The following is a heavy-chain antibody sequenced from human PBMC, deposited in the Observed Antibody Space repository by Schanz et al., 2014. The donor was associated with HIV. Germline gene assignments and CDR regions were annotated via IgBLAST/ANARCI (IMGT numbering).Heavy chain of an antibody. CDR2: IIPIFGTA. D-gene: IGHD5-12*01. Sequence: QVQLVQSGAEVKKPESSVKVSCKPSGGTFSTYAINWVRQAPGQGLEWMGGIIPIFGTANYAQKFQGRVTITADKSTSTAYMELSNLRFEDTAVYYCALRRPLGVWGQGTTVTVSS. J-gene: IGHJ6*02. CDR1: GGTFSTYA. CDR3: ALRRPLGV. V-gene: IGHV1-69*06.